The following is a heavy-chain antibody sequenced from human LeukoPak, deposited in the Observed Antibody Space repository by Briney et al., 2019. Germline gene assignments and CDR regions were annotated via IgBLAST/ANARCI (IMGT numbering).Heavy chain of an antibody. J-gene: IGHJ4*02. CDR2: FYYSGST. CDR3: ARHLYVDRLSPFGF. CDR1: GGPISSSSYF. D-gene: IGHD3-9*01. V-gene: IGHV4-39*01. Sequence: SETLSLTCTVSGGPISSSSYFWGWIRQPPGKGLEWIGTFYYSGSTYYNPSLKSRVTISVDTSNNQFSLKLSSMTAADTAVYYCARHLYVDRLSPFGFWGQGTLVTVSS.